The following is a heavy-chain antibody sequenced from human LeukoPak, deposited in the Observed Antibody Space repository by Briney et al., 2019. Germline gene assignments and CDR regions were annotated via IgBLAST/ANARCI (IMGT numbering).Heavy chain of an antibody. Sequence: ASVKVSCKASGYTFTSYYMHWVRQAPGQGLEWMGIINPSGGSTSYAQKFQGRVTMIRDTSTSTVYMELSSLRSEDTAVYYCARHDTTMDLDYWGQGTLVTVSS. J-gene: IGHJ4*02. V-gene: IGHV1-46*01. CDR2: INPSGGST. CDR3: ARHDTTMDLDY. D-gene: IGHD5-18*01. CDR1: GYTFTSYY.